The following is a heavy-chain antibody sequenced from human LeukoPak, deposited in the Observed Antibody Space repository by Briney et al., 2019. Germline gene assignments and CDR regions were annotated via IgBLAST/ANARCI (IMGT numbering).Heavy chain of an antibody. Sequence: GGSLRLSCAGSGITFSTYWMHWVRQAPGKGLVWVSRVDSDGSNTRYADSVKGRFTISRDNAKNTVYLQMNSLRDDDTGVYYCARKPGYWGQGTLVTVSS. J-gene: IGHJ4*02. CDR1: GITFSTYW. CDR2: VDSDGSNT. V-gene: IGHV3-74*01. CDR3: ARKPGY.